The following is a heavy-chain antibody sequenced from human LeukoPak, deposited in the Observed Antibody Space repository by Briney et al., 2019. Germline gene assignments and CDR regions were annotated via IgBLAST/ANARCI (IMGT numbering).Heavy chain of an antibody. CDR1: GYTFTSYD. V-gene: IGHV1-8*01. CDR2: MNPNSGKT. D-gene: IGHD2-21*02. Sequence: ASVKVSCKASGYTFTSYDINWVRQATGQGLAWMGWMNPNSGKTGYAQKFQGRVTMTRNTSISTAYMELSSLRSEDTAVYYCARGPCIGGDCYSYYFDYWGQGTLVTVSS. CDR3: ARGPCIGGDCYSYYFDY. J-gene: IGHJ4*02.